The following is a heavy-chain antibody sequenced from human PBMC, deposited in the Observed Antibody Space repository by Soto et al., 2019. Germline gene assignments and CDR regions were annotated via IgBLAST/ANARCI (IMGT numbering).Heavy chain of an antibody. CDR3: ARETSSWSLDY. CDR2: SNSDGRST. D-gene: IGHD6-13*01. CDR1: GFTFSSYW. V-gene: IGHV3-74*01. Sequence: GGSLRLSCAASGFTFSSYWMHWVRQAPGKGLVWVSRSNSDGRSTDHADSVKGRFTISRDNAKNTLYLQMNSLRVEDTAVYYCARETSSWSLDYWGQGMLVTVSS. J-gene: IGHJ4*02.